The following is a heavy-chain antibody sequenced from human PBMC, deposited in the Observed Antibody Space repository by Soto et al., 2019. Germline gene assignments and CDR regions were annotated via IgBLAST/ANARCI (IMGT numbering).Heavy chain of an antibody. CDR1: AGSISSYY. J-gene: IGHJ6*02. D-gene: IGHD1-26*01. CDR3: ARGWWDREGYVMDV. Sequence: QVQLQESGPGLVQPSKTLSLTCTVSAGSISSYYWRWIRQTPGKGLQYIGYIYYSGSANYNPALQSRGTISHDPSTNQIISTVTSVTAAVTAGYYCARGWWDREGYVMDVWGQGTTVTVSS. CDR2: IYYSGSA. V-gene: IGHV4-59*08.